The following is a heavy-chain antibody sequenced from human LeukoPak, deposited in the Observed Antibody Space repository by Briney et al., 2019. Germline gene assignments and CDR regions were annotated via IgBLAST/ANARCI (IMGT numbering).Heavy chain of an antibody. V-gene: IGHV1-46*01. D-gene: IGHD7-27*01. CDR1: GYTFTSYY. CDR2: INPSGGST. Sequence: ASVKVSCKASGYTFTSYYMHWVRQAPGQGLEWMGIINPSGGSTSYAQKFQGRVTMTRDTSTSTVYMELSSLRSEDTAVYYCATGLGPGVKSARNYYFDYWGQGTLVTVSS. J-gene: IGHJ4*02. CDR3: ATGLGPGVKSARNYYFDY.